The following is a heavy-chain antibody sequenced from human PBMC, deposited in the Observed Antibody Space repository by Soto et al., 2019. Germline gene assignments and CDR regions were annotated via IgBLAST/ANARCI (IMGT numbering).Heavy chain of an antibody. V-gene: IGHV3-74*01. D-gene: IGHD1-26*01. CDR2: ISSDATTT. Sequence: GGSLRLSCVASGFTFSRNWMHWVRQAPGKGLVWVSRISSDATTTSYADSVKGRFTISRDNAKNTLYLQMNSLRAEDTAVYYCASVRSESLEVFDYWGQGTLVTVSS. CDR1: GFTFSRNW. J-gene: IGHJ4*02. CDR3: ASVRSESLEVFDY.